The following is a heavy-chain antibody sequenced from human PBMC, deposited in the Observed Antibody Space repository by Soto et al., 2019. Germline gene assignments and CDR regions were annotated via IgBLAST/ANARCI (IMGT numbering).Heavy chain of an antibody. CDR1: GFTFDVYA. Sequence: EVQLVESEGGLVQPGGSLRLSCAASGFTFDVYARHWVGQAPGKGLEWVSGISWNSRSIGYADSVKGRFTISRDNAKNSLYLQMNSLRAEDTALYYCAKDIATLTTGADYWGQGTLVTVSS. V-gene: IGHV3-9*01. D-gene: IGHD4-17*01. CDR3: AKDIATLTTGADY. J-gene: IGHJ4*02. CDR2: ISWNSRSI.